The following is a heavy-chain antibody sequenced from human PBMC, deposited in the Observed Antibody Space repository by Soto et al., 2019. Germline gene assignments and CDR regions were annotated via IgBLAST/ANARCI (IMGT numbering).Heavy chain of an antibody. V-gene: IGHV3-64D*06. Sequence: GGSLRLSCSASGFTFSSYAMHWVRQAPGKGLEYVSAISSNGGSTYYADSVKGRFTISRDNAKNTLYLQMSSLRAEDTAVYYCVKDQMGITGGYWGQGTLVTVSS. CDR2: ISSNGGST. D-gene: IGHD3-16*01. CDR1: GFTFSSYA. J-gene: IGHJ4*02. CDR3: VKDQMGITGGY.